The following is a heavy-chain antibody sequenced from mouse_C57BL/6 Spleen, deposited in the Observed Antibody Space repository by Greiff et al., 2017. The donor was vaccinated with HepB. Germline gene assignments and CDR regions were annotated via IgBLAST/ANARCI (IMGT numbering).Heavy chain of an antibody. J-gene: IGHJ2*01. V-gene: IGHV1-59*01. CDR2: IDPSDSYT. Sequence: QVQLQQPGAELVRPGTSVKLSCKASGYTFTSYWMHWVKQRPGQGLEWIGVIDPSDSYTNYNQKFKGKATLTVDTSSSTAYMQLSSLTSEDSAVYYCARTTVVEGLVDYWGQGTTLTVSS. CDR1: GYTFTSYW. CDR3: ARTTVVEGLVDY. D-gene: IGHD1-1*01.